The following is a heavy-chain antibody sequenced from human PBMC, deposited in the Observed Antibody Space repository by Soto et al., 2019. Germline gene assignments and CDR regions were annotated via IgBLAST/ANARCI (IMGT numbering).Heavy chain of an antibody. Sequence: QVQLQESGPGLVNPSETPSLTCIVSGGSLSYRYWSWIRQPPGKELEWIAYIYYSGSTNYSPSLRNRLTVSVDTAKNQFSLKLTSVTAADTATYYCARTIDYGYMDVWGKGTTVTVSS. D-gene: IGHD3-16*01. CDR1: GGSLSYRY. CDR2: IYYSGST. CDR3: ARTIDYGYMDV. V-gene: IGHV4-59*11. J-gene: IGHJ6*03.